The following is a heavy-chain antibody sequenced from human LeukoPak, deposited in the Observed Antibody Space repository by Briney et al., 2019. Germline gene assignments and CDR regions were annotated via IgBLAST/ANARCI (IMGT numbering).Heavy chain of an antibody. CDR1: GVTIISYA. V-gene: IGHV3-30*04. Sequence: PGATLRLSCAAAGVTIISYARRRVRQAQGQELEWVAVLSYDGSNKYYADSVKGRFTISRDNSKNTLYLQMNSLRAEDTAVYYCARGSSGWPLDYWGQGTLVTVSS. CDR3: ARGSSGWPLDY. J-gene: IGHJ4*02. D-gene: IGHD6-19*01. CDR2: LSYDGSNK.